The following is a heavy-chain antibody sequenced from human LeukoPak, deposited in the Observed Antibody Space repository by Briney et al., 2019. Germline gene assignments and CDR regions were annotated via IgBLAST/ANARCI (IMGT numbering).Heavy chain of an antibody. Sequence: ASVKVSCKASGYTFTSYDIDWVRQATGQGREWMGWMNPNSGNTGYAQKFQGRVTMTRNTSISTAYMELSSLRSEDTAVYYCARGHRPGYCSSTSCRWGQGTLVTVSS. CDR1: GYTFTSYD. D-gene: IGHD2-2*01. J-gene: IGHJ4*02. V-gene: IGHV1-8*01. CDR2: MNPNSGNT. CDR3: ARGHRPGYCSSTSCR.